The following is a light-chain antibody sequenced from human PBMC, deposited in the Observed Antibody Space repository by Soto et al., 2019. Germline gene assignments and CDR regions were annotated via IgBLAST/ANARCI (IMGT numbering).Light chain of an antibody. CDR3: SFDTNSSALV. J-gene: IGLJ3*02. V-gene: IGLV2-18*01. Sequence: QSALTQPPSVSGSPGQSVTISCTVTSSDVGDYEHVSWYQQAPGTAPKLIIFDVTNRPSAVPDRFSGSKSGNTPSLIVFGLPAEDEADYYCSFDTNSSALVFGGGTKLTVL. CDR1: SSDVGDYEH. CDR2: DVT.